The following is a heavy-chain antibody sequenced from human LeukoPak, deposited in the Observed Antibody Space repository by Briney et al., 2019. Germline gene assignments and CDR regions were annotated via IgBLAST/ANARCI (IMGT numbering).Heavy chain of an antibody. D-gene: IGHD3-10*01. J-gene: IGHJ3*02. Sequence: SETLSLTCTVSGGSISGYYWNWIRQPPGKGLEWIGYVFYSGSTYYNPSLKSRVTISVDTSKNRFSLKLSSVTAADTAVYYCARGGGSGSYPGAFDIWGQGTMVTVSS. CDR2: VFYSGST. CDR3: ARGGGSGSYPGAFDI. V-gene: IGHV4-59*12. CDR1: GGSISGYY.